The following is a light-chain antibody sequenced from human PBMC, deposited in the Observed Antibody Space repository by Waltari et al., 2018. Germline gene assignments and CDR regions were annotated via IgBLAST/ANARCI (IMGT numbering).Light chain of an antibody. J-gene: IGLJ2*01. V-gene: IGLV3-19*01. CDR3: NSRDSSGNHLEV. CDR2: GKH. CDR1: SLRSYY. Sequence: SSELTQDPAVSVALGQTVRITCQGDSLRSYYASWYQQKPGQAPVLVIYGKHTRPSGIPDRFSGSSSGTTASLTITAQAEDEADYYCNSRDSSGNHLEVFGGGTKLTVL.